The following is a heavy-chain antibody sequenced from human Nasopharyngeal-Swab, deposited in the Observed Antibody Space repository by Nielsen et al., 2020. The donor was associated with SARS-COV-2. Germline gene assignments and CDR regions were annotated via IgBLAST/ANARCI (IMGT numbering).Heavy chain of an antibody. D-gene: IGHD4-17*01. V-gene: IGHV3-9*01. CDR3: ANLFAVTTSGYYYGMDV. J-gene: IGHJ6*02. CDR2: ISWNSGSI. Sequence: PGKGLEWVSGISWNSGSIGYADSVKGRFTISRDNAKNSLYLQMSSLRAEDTALYYCANLFAVTTSGYYYGMDVWGQGTTVTVSS.